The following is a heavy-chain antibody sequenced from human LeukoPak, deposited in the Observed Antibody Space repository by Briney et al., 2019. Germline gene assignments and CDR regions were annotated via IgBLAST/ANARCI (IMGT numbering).Heavy chain of an antibody. D-gene: IGHD3-3*01. V-gene: IGHV1-24*01. CDR3: ARANLRFLEWLDGMDV. CDR2: FDPEDGET. Sequence: GASVKVSCKVSGYTLTELSMHWVRQAPGKGLEWMGGFDPEDGETIYAQKFQGRVTMTRDTSISTAYMELSRLRSDDTAVYYCARANLRFLEWLDGMDVWGQGTTVTVSS. CDR1: GYTLTELS. J-gene: IGHJ6*02.